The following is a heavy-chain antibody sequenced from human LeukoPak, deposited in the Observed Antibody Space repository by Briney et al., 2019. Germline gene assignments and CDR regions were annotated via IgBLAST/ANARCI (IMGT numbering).Heavy chain of an antibody. J-gene: IGHJ5*02. CDR3: AREAIVVVVASTGWSDP. D-gene: IGHD2-15*01. CDR1: GYTFTGDY. CDR2: INPRSGGT. Sequence: ASVKVSCKASGYTFTGDYMHWVRQAPGQGLEWMGWINPRSGGTNYAQKFQGRVTMTRDASINTAYMELSRLRSDDTAVYYCAREAIVVVVASTGWSDPWGQGTLVTVSS. V-gene: IGHV1-2*02.